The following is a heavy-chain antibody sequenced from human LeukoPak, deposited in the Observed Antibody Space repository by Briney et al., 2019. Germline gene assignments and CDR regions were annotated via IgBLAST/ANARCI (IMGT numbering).Heavy chain of an antibody. CDR2: IYYSGST. V-gene: IGHV4-59*01. J-gene: IGHJ5*02. CDR1: GGSISSYY. D-gene: IGHD3-22*01. CDR3: ARVGRYYYDSSGYYRKGWFDP. Sequence: SETLSLTCTVSGGSISSYYWSWIRQPPGKGLEWTGYIYYSGSTNYNPSLKSRVTISVDTSKNQFSLKLSSVTAADTAVYYCARVGRYYYDSSGYYRKGWFDPWGQGTLVTVSS.